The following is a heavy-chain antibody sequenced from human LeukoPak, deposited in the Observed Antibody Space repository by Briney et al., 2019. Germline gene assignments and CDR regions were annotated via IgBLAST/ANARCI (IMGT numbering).Heavy chain of an antibody. CDR3: ARTWIQLKYYFDY. CDR2: IYYSGST. J-gene: IGHJ4*02. Sequence: SETLSLTCTVSGGSISSYYWSWIRQPPGKGLEWIGSIYYSGSTYYNPSLKSRVTISVDTSKNQFSLKLSSVTAADTAVYYCARTWIQLKYYFDYWGQGTLVTVSS. D-gene: IGHD5-18*01. V-gene: IGHV4-59*05. CDR1: GGSISSYY.